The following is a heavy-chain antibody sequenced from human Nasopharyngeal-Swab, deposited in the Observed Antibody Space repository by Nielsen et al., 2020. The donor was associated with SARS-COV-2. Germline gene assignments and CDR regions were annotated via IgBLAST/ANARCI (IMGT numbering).Heavy chain of an antibody. D-gene: IGHD6-6*01. J-gene: IGHJ5*02. CDR2: IKQDGSEK. Sequence: LSLTCAASGFTFSSYWMSWVRQAPGKGLEWVANIKQDGSEKYYVDSVKGRFTISRDNAKNSLYLQMNSLRAEDTAVCYCARDGGEYSSSWLVDPWGQGTLVTVSS. CDR1: GFTFSSYW. V-gene: IGHV3-7*03. CDR3: ARDGGEYSSSWLVDP.